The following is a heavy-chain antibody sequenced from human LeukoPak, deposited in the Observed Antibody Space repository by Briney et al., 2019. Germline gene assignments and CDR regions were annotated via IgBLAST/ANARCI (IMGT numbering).Heavy chain of an antibody. D-gene: IGHD6-13*01. CDR1: GFTFSSYA. CDR3: AKGQQRVILGLFDI. V-gene: IGHV3-23*01. CDR2: VSNSGSST. J-gene: IGHJ4*02. Sequence: GGSLRLSCAASGFTFSSYAMNWVRQAPGKGLEWVSGVSNSGSSTYYADSVKGRFTISRDNSKNTLYLQMDSLGAEDTAMYYCAKGQQRVILGLFDIWGQGTLVTVSP.